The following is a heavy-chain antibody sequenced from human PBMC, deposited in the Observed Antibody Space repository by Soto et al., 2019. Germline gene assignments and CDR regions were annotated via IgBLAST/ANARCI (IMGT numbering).Heavy chain of an antibody. D-gene: IGHD2-15*01. J-gene: IGHJ6*03. CDR3: AKVLTAATYYYYYMDV. CDR2: ISYDGSNK. Sequence: HPGGSLRLSCAASGFTFSSYGMHWVRQAPGKGLEWVAVISYDGSNKYYADSVKGRFTISRDNSKNTLYLQMNSLRAEDTAVYYCAKVLTAATYYYYYMDVWGKGTTVTVSS. CDR1: GFTFSSYG. V-gene: IGHV3-30*18.